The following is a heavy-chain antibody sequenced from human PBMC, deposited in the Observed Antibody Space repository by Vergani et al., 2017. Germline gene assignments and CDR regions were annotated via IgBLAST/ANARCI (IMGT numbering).Heavy chain of an antibody. J-gene: IGHJ3*02. D-gene: IGHD5-24*01. V-gene: IGHV3-21*01. CDR3: AREGYSRRAFDI. CDR2: ISSSSSYI. Sequence: EVQLVESGGGLVKRGGSLRLSCAASGFTFSSYSMNWVRQAPGKGLEWVSSISSSSSYIHYSDSLKGRFTISRDNAKNSLYLQMNSLRAEDTAVYYCAREGYSRRAFDIWGQGTMVTVSS. CDR1: GFTFSSYS.